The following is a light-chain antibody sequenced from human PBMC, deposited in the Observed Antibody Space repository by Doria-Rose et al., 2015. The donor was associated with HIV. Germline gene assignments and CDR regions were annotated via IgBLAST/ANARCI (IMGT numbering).Light chain of an antibody. J-gene: IGKJ1*01. Sequence: DIQMTQSPSFLSATVGVRVTITCRASQGISRYLAWYPQKPGNATTLLICGASTLQSGIPSRFSGSGSGTAFTLTISSLQPEDFATYYCHQFDSFPRTFGQGTKVELK. CDR2: GAS. CDR3: HQFDSFPRT. V-gene: IGKV1-9*01. CDR1: QGISRY.